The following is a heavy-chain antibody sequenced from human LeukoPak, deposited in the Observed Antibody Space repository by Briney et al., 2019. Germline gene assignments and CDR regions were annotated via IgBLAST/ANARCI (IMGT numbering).Heavy chain of an antibody. Sequence: PGGSLRLSCAASGFTFSSYWMHWVRQVPGKGLEWVGRTRKKTNDYTTEYAASAKGRFTISRDDSNNSVYLQMNSLKSGDTAVYYCVRVYASDGSSSQTLDYWGQGTLVTVSS. V-gene: IGHV3-72*01. CDR2: TRKKTNDYTT. CDR3: VRVYASDGSSSQTLDY. CDR1: GFTFSSYW. D-gene: IGHD3-22*01. J-gene: IGHJ4*02.